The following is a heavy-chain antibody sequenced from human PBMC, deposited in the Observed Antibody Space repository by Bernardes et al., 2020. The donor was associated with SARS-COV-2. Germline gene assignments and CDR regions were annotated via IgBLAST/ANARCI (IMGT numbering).Heavy chain of an antibody. CDR3: ASPRTVGGIIGTLFDI. J-gene: IGHJ3*02. Sequence: SVKVSCRASGGTFSSSAVTWVRQAPGQGLEWIGKIIPALTTSNYAEKFQGRVTITADKSATTVYMQVTSLRSDDSAVYYCASPRTVGGIIGTLFDIWGQGTMVTVSS. CDR2: IIPALTTS. D-gene: IGHD1-26*01. V-gene: IGHV1-69*06. CDR1: GGTFSSSA.